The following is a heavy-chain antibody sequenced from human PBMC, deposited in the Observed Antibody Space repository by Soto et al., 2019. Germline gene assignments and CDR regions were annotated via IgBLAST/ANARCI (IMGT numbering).Heavy chain of an antibody. Sequence: GGSLRLSCAASGFTFSSYAMSWVRQAPGKGLEWVSAISGSGGSTYYADSVKGRFTISRDNSKNTLYLQMNSLRAEDTAVYYCANLLGGKQQLGYFDYWGQGTLVTVSS. J-gene: IGHJ4*02. V-gene: IGHV3-23*01. D-gene: IGHD6-13*01. CDR2: ISGSGGST. CDR1: GFTFSSYA. CDR3: ANLLGGKQQLGYFDY.